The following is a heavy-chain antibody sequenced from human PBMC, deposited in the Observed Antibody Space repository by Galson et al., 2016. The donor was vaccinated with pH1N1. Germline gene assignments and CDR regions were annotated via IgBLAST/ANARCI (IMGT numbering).Heavy chain of an antibody. CDR1: GFTFDDYA. CDR2: ISWNSGSI. CDR3: ARRPGIAVPGLLDF. V-gene: IGHV3-9*01. Sequence: SLRLSCAASGFTFDDYAMHWVRQGPGKGLEWVSGISWNSGSIGYADSVKGRFTISRDNAKNSLYLQMISLRAEDTALYYCARRPGIAVPGLLDFWGQGTLVTVSS. J-gene: IGHJ4*02. D-gene: IGHD6-19*01.